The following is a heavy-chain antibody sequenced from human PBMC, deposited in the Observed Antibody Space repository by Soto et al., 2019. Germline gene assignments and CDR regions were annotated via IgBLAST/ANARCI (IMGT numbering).Heavy chain of an antibody. CDR3: AKASSSGYYVYFDC. CDR1: GFTFSSYA. V-gene: IGHV3-23*01. J-gene: IGHJ4*02. Sequence: PGGSLRLSCAASGFTFSSYAMTWVRQAQGKGLEWVSSITGSGGSTFYADSVKGRFTISRDNSKNTLYLQMDSLRADDTAVYYCAKASSSGYYVYFDCWGQGALVTVSS. D-gene: IGHD3-22*01. CDR2: ITGSGGST.